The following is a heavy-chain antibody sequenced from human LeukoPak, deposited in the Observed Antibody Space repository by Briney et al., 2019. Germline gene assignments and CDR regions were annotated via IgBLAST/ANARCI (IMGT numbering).Heavy chain of an antibody. J-gene: IGHJ4*02. D-gene: IGHD3-9*01. CDR3: ARVYDILTGYCDH. CDR2: IYYSGST. V-gene: IGHV4-39*07. CDR1: GGSISSTSYY. Sequence: PSETLSLTCTVSGGSISSTSYYWGWIRQPPGKGLEWIGSIYYSGSTYYNPSLKSRVTISVDTSKNQFSLKLSSVTAADTAVYYCARVYDILTGYCDHWGQGTLVTVSS.